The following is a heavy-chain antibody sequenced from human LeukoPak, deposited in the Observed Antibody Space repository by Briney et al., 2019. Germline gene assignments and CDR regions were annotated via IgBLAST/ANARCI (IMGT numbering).Heavy chain of an antibody. CDR1: GFTVSSNY. Sequence: GGSLRLSCAASGFTVSSNYMSWVRQAPGKGLEWVSVIYSGVNTYYADSVKGRFTISRDNSKNTLHLQMKSLRAEDTAVYYCARGGFDILSGSYDAFDVWGQGTMVTVSS. CDR3: ARGGFDILSGSYDAFDV. CDR2: IYSGVNT. J-gene: IGHJ3*01. D-gene: IGHD3-9*01. V-gene: IGHV3-53*01.